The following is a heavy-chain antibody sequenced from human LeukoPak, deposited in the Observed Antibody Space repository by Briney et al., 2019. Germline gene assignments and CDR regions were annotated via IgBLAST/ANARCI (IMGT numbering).Heavy chain of an antibody. CDR2: INWNGDTI. CDR3: ARERATLDYYYYMDV. V-gene: IGHV3-20*04. CDR1: GFTFDDYG. Sequence: GGSLRLSCAASGFTFDDYGMTWVRHAPGKGLEWVSGINWNGDTIGYADSVKGRFTISRDNAKNSLYLQMNSLRAQDAALYYCARERATLDYYYYMDVWGKGTTVTVSS. J-gene: IGHJ6*03. D-gene: IGHD5-12*01.